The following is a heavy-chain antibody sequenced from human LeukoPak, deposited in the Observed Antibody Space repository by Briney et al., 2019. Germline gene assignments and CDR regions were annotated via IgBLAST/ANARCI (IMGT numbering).Heavy chain of an antibody. J-gene: IGHJ4*02. V-gene: IGHV1-2*02. CDR3: ARGANFDY. CDR1: GYTFTGYY. Sequence: ASVTVSCKASGYTFTGYYMHWVRQAPGQGLEWMGWINPNSGATSYAQNFQGRVTMTRDTSISTAYMDLSRLRSDDTAVYYCARGANFDYWGQGTLVAVSS. D-gene: IGHD1-26*01. CDR2: INPNSGAT.